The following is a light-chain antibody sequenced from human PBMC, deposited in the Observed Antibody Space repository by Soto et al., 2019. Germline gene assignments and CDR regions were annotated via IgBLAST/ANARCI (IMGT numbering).Light chain of an antibody. J-gene: IGLJ1*01. CDR2: EVS. CDR3: CSYTDSRTYV. V-gene: IGLV2-14*01. CDR1: SSDVSDNNY. Sequence: QSVLTQPASVSGSPGQSITISCTGASSDVSDNNYVSWYQQHPGRAPKLLIFEVSNRPSGVSNRFSGSKSANTAALTISGLQPEDEADYYCCSYTDSRTYVFGTGTKVTAL.